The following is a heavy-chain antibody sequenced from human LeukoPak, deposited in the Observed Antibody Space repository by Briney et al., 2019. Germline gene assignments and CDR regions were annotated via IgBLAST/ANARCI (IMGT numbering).Heavy chain of an antibody. V-gene: IGHV1-24*01. CDR3: ARGGYYYDSSGYYDADY. J-gene: IGHJ4*02. CDR1: GYTLTELS. D-gene: IGHD3-22*01. Sequence: ASVKVSCKVSGYTLTELSMHWVRQAPGKGLEWMGGFDPEDGETIYAQKFQGRVTMTEDTSTDTAYMELSSLRSEDTAVYYCARGGYYYDSSGYYDADYWGQGTLVTVSS. CDR2: FDPEDGET.